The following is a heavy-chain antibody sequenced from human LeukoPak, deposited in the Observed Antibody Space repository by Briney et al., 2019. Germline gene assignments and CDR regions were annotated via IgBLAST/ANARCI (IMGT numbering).Heavy chain of an antibody. CDR3: ARGARGIAADPFDY. V-gene: IGHV4-59*01. Sequence: SETLSLTCTVSGGSISSYYWSWIRQPPGKGLEWIGYIYYSGYTNYNPSLKSRVTISVDTSKNQFSLKLSSVTAADTAVYYCARGARGIAADPFDYWGQGTLVTISS. D-gene: IGHD6-13*01. CDR2: IYYSGYT. J-gene: IGHJ4*02. CDR1: GGSISSYY.